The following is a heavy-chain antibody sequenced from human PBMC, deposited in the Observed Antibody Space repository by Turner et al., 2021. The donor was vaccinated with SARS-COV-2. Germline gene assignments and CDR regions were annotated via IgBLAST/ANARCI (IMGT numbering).Heavy chain of an antibody. J-gene: IGHJ4*02. D-gene: IGHD1-26*01. Sequence: QLQLQESGPGLGKPSETLSLTCTVSVGSTSSSSYYWGWIRQPPGKGLEWIGSIYYSGSTYYNPSLKSRVTISVDTSKNQFSLKLSSVTAADTAVYYCATRTVDLSGSYYCFDYWGQGTLVTVSS. CDR1: VGSTSSSSYY. CDR2: IYYSGST. V-gene: IGHV4-39*01. CDR3: ATRTVDLSGSYYCFDY.